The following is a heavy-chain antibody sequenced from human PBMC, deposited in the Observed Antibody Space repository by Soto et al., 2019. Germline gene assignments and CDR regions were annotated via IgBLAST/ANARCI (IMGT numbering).Heavy chain of an antibody. CDR2: IIPLFGTT. CDR3: ATNNRASYHFDY. D-gene: IGHD3-16*02. J-gene: IGHJ4*02. V-gene: IGHV1-69*13. Sequence: SVKVSCKAFGGTFSSYAISWVRQAPGQGLEWMGGIIPLFGTTNHAPKFQGRVAITADERARTAYMDLSSLKSEDTAVYYCATNNRASYHFDYWGQGTLVTVSS. CDR1: GGTFSSYA.